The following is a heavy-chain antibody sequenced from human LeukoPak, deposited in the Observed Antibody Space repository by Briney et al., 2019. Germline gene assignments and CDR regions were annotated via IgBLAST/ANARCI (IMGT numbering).Heavy chain of an antibody. CDR2: INWNGGST. V-gene: IGHV3-20*04. CDR3: ARSAQSGIVGATEMDV. J-gene: IGHJ6*04. CDR1: GFTFDGYV. D-gene: IGHD1-26*01. Sequence: GGSLRLSCAASGFTFDGYVMSWVRQAPGKGLEWVSGINWNGGSTGYADSVKGRFTISRDNAKNSLYLQMNSLRAEDTALYYCARSAQSGIVGATEMDVWGKGTTVTVSS.